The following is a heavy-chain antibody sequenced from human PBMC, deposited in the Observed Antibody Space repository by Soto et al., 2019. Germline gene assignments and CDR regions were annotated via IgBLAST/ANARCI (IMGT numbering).Heavy chain of an antibody. CDR3: ARDLGGGLNHAYYYYGMDV. J-gene: IGHJ6*02. V-gene: IGHV1-69*13. CDR1: GGTFSSYA. CDR2: IIPIFGTA. D-gene: IGHD2-15*01. Sequence: VASVKVSCKASGGTFSSYAISWVRQAPGQGLEWMGGIIPIFGTANYAQKFQGRVTITADESTSTAYMELSSLRSEDTAVYYCARDLGGGLNHAYYYYGMDVWGQGTTVTVSS.